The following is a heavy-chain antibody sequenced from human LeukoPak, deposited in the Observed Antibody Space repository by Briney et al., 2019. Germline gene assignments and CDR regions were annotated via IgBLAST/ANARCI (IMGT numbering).Heavy chain of an antibody. Sequence: GGSLRLSCAASGLTVRNNYMSWVRQSPGKGLEWVSVIYSDGSTYYEDSVKGRFTISRDTSKNTLSLQMSSLRVEDTAVYYCARVGSEAVAGRRLYYFDYWGQGTLVTVSS. V-gene: IGHV3-53*01. CDR2: IYSDGST. J-gene: IGHJ4*02. CDR3: ARVGSEAVAGRRLYYFDY. D-gene: IGHD6-19*01. CDR1: GLTVRNNY.